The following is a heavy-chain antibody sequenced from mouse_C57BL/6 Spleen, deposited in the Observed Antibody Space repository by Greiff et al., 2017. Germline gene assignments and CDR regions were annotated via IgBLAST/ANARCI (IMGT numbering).Heavy chain of an antibody. J-gene: IGHJ4*01. V-gene: IGHV1-74*01. CDR1: GYTFTSYW. CDR3: AMPFYYGNYNYYAMDY. CDR2: IHPSDSDT. D-gene: IGHD2-1*01. Sequence: QVQLQQPGAELVKPGASVKVSCKASGYTFTSYWMHWVKQRPGQGLEWIGRIHPSDSDTNYNQKFKGKATLTVDKSSSTAYMQLSSLTSEDSAVYYGAMPFYYGNYNYYAMDYWGQGTSVTVSS.